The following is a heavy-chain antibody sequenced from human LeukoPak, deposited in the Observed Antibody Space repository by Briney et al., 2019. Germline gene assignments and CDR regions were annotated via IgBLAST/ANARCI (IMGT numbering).Heavy chain of an antibody. CDR1: GGTFSSYA. D-gene: IGHD3-10*01. CDR2: IIPIFGTA. J-gene: IGHJ4*02. V-gene: IGHV1-69*05. Sequence: RASVKVSCKASGGTFSSYAISWVRQAPGQGLEWMGRIIPIFGTANYAQKFQGRVTITTDESTSTAYMELSSLRSEDTAVYYCARADITMVRGVYFDYWGQGTLVTVSS. CDR3: ARADITMVRGVYFDY.